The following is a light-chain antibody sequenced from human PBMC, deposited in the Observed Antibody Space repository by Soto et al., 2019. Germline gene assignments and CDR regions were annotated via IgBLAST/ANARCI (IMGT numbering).Light chain of an antibody. J-gene: IGLJ3*02. CDR3: TSFTNNRPVV. V-gene: IGLV2-14*03. CDR1: TSDIGTYNY. Sequence: QSALTQPASVSGSPGQSITISCTGTTSDIGTYNYVSWYQHHPDKAPRLMIYDVSNRPSGVSNRFSGSKSGNTASLTISGLQAEDGAYYCCTSFTNNRPVVFGGGTKLTVL. CDR2: DVS.